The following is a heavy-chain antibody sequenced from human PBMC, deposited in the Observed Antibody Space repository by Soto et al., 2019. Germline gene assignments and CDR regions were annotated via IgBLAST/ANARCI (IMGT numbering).Heavy chain of an antibody. D-gene: IGHD3-16*01. V-gene: IGHV3-23*01. Sequence: GGSLRLSCAASGFTFSGYVMNWVRQAPGKGLEWVSGISNSGDTTYYADSVKGRVTIARDNSKNTLYLQMNSLRTEDTAIYYCAHGRGSYSFDFWGLGTLVTVSS. CDR2: ISNSGDTT. CDR3: AHGRGSYSFDF. J-gene: IGHJ4*02. CDR1: GFTFSGYV.